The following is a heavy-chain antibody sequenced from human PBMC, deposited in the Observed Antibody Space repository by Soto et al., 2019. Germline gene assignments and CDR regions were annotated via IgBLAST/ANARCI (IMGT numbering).Heavy chain of an antibody. CDR3: TRVGELYYYGMDV. J-gene: IGHJ6*02. CDR1: GFTFSNDW. CDR2: IKSKTDGGTT. Sequence: GGPLRLCCAASGFTFSNDWLTGFRPAPGKGQEWVGRIKSKTDGGTTDYAAPVKGRFTISRADSKNTLYLQMTSLKTEDTAVYYCTRVGELYYYGMDVWGQGTTVTVSS. V-gene: IGHV3-15*07. D-gene: IGHD1-7*01.